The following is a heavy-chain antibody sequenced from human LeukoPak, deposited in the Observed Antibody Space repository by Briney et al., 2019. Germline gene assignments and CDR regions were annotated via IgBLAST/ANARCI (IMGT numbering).Heavy chain of an antibody. J-gene: IGHJ6*02. CDR1: GFTFSSYS. V-gene: IGHV3-21*01. CDR2: ISSSSSYI. Sequence: GGSLRLSCAASGFTFSSYSMNWVRQAPGKGLKWVSSISSSSSYIYYADSVKGRFTISRDNAKNSLYLQMNSLRAEDTAVYYCARDLYYDFWSGYYPWYYYGMDVWGQGTTVTVSS. CDR3: ARDLYYDFWSGYYPWYYYGMDV. D-gene: IGHD3-3*01.